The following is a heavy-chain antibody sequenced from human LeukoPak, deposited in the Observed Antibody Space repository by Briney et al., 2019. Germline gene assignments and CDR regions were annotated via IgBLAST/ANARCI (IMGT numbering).Heavy chain of an antibody. Sequence: GGSLRLSCAASGFTFSGYWMSWVRQAPGKGLEWVANIKQDGSEKYYVDSVKGRFTISRDNAKNSPYLQMNSLRAEDTAVYYCARIYVRSFRNWGQGTLVTVSS. CDR3: ARIYVRSFRN. J-gene: IGHJ4*02. D-gene: IGHD3-10*01. CDR2: IKQDGSEK. V-gene: IGHV3-7*01. CDR1: GFTFSGYW.